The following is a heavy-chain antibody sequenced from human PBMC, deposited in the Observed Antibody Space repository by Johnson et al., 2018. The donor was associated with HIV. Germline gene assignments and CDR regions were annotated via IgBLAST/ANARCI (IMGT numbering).Heavy chain of an antibody. J-gene: IGHJ3*02. D-gene: IGHD6-19*01. CDR2: ISSSGTTI. Sequence: QVQLVESGGGLIQPGGSLRLSCVASGFTVGSNYISWIRQAPGKGLEWVSFISSSGTTIYYADSVTGRFTLSRDHAKNSLYLQMNSLRPEDTAVYYCARDHGWSRGWLFDAFDIWGQGTMVTVSS. V-gene: IGHV3-11*04. CDR3: ARDHGWSRGWLFDAFDI. CDR1: GFTVGSNY.